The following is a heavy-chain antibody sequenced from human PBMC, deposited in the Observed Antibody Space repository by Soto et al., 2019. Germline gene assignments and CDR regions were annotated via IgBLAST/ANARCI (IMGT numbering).Heavy chain of an antibody. V-gene: IGHV3-23*01. CDR2: ISGSAYST. CDR1: GFTFSSHA. CDR3: AKGKLGYCSGGSCYYNGLDV. J-gene: IGHJ6*02. Sequence: GGSLRLSCAASGFTFSSHAMSWVRQAPGKGLEWVSTISGSAYSTYYADPVKGRFTISRDNSKNTLYRQMNSLRAEDTALYYCAKGKLGYCSGGSCYYNGLDVWGQGTTVTVSS. D-gene: IGHD2-15*01.